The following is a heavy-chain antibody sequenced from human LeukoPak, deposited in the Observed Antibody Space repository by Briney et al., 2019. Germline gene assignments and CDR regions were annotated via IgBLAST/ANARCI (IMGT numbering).Heavy chain of an antibody. V-gene: IGHV4-30-2*01. Sequence: SQTLSLTCTVSGGSISSGGYYWSWIRQPPGKGLEWIGYIYHSGSTYYNPSLKSRVTISVDKSKNQFSLKLSSVTAADTAVYYCARSSSWTIPYYFDYWGQGTLVTVSS. J-gene: IGHJ4*02. CDR2: IYHSGST. D-gene: IGHD6-13*01. CDR3: ARSSSWTIPYYFDY. CDR1: GGSISSGGYY.